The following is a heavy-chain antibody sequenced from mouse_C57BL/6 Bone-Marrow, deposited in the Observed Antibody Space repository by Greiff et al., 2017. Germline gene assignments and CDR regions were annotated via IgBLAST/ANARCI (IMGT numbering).Heavy chain of an antibody. V-gene: IGHV1-78*01. J-gene: IGHJ4*01. CDR1: GYTFTDHT. D-gene: IGHD1-1*01. CDR3: ACVATVVESPYYYAMDY. Sequence: VQLQQPDAELVKPGASVKISCKASGYTFTDHTIHWMKQRPEQGLEWIGYIYPRDGSTKYNEKFKGKATLTADKSSSTAYMQLNSLTSEDSAVYFCACVATVVESPYYYAMDYWGQGTSVTVSS. CDR2: IYPRDGST.